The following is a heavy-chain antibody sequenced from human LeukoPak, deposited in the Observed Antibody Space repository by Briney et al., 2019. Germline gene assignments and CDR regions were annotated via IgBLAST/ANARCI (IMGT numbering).Heavy chain of an antibody. D-gene: IGHD1-26*01. V-gene: IGHV4-34*01. CDR3: ARLSGSYSYGY. Sequence: SETLSLTCAVYGGSFSGYYWSWIRQPPGKGLERIGEINHSGSTNYNPSLKSRVTISVDTSKNQFSLKLSSVTAADTAVYYCARLSGSYSYGYWGQGTLVTVSS. CDR2: INHSGST. J-gene: IGHJ4*02. CDR1: GGSFSGYY.